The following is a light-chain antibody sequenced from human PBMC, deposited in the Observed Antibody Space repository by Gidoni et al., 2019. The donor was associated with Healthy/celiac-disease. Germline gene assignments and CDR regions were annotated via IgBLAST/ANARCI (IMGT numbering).Light chain of an antibody. Sequence: EIVLTQSPATLSLSPGERATLSFRASQSVSSYLAWYQQKPGKAPMLLIYDASNRATGIPARFSGSGSGTDFTLTISSLEPEDFAVYYCQQRSNWGYTFGQGTKLEIK. CDR2: DAS. CDR1: QSVSSY. V-gene: IGKV3-11*01. CDR3: QQRSNWGYT. J-gene: IGKJ2*01.